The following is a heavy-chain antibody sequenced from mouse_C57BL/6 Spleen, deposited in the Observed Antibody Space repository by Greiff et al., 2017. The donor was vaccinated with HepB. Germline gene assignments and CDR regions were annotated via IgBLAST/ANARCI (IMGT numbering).Heavy chain of an antibody. V-gene: IGHV1-85*01. J-gene: IGHJ4*01. CDR3: ARSLYDYDEEDYAMDY. CDR1: GYTFTSYD. Sequence: VKLQESGPELVKPGASVKLSCKASGYTFTSYDINWVKQRPGQGLEWIGWIYPRDGSTKYNEKFKGKATLTVDTSSSTAYMELHSLTSEDSAVYFCARSLYDYDEEDYAMDYWGQGTSVTVSS. CDR2: IYPRDGST. D-gene: IGHD2-4*01.